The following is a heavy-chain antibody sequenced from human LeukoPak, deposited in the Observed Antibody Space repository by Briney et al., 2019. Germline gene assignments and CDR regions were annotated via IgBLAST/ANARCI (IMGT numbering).Heavy chain of an antibody. CDR3: AKDTSAAARAPLDY. Sequence: GGSLRLSCAASGFTFDDYAMHWVRQAPGKGLEWVSGISWNSGSIGYADSVKGRFTISRDNAKNSLYLQMNSLRAEDTALYYCAKDTSAAARAPLDYWGQGTLVTVSS. V-gene: IGHV3-9*01. D-gene: IGHD6-13*01. J-gene: IGHJ4*02. CDR2: ISWNSGSI. CDR1: GFTFDDYA.